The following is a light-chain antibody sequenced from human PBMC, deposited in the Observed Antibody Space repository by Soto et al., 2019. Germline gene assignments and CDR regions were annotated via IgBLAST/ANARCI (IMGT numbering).Light chain of an antibody. Sequence: AIRMTQSPSSFSASTGDRVPITCRASQGIASYLAWYQQKPGKAPKLLVYAASTLQSGIPSRFSGSGSGTDFTLTISCLQSEDFATYCCQQYYSYPLTFGGGTKVEIK. V-gene: IGKV1-8*01. CDR1: QGIASY. CDR3: QQYYSYPLT. CDR2: AAS. J-gene: IGKJ4*01.